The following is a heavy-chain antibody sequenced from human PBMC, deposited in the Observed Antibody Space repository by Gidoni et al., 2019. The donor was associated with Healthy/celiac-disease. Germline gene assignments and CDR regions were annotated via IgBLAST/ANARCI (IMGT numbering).Heavy chain of an antibody. V-gene: IGHV4-39*01. CDR3: ATTGYSYGFGYFDY. D-gene: IGHD5-18*01. J-gene: IGHJ4*02. CDR1: GGSISSSSYY. CDR2: IYYSGST. Sequence: QLQLQESGPGLVKPSETLSLTCTVSGGSISSSSYYWGWIRQPPGKGLEWIGSIYYSGSTYYNPSIKSRVTISVDTSKNQFSLKLSSVTAADTAVYYCATTGYSYGFGYFDYWGQGTLDTVSS.